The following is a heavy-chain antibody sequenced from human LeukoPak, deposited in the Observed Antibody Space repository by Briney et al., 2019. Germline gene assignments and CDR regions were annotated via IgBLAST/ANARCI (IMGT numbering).Heavy chain of an antibody. J-gene: IGHJ5*02. CDR2: ISAYNGNT. CDR3: ARDRVPLRPYNWFDP. V-gene: IGHV1-18*01. D-gene: IGHD1-1*01. CDR1: GYTFTSYG. Sequence: ASVKVSCKASGYTFTSYGISWVRQAPGQGLEWMGWISAYNGNTNYAQKLQGRVTMTTDTSTSTAYMELRSLRSDDTAVYYCARDRVPLRPYNWFDPWGQGTLVTVSS.